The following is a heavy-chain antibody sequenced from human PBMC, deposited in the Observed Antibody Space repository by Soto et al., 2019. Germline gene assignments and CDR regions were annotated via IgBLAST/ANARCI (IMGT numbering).Heavy chain of an antibody. V-gene: IGHV4-39*01. CDR2: IYYSGST. CDR3: AAGGGLPRYY. Sequence: SETLSLTCTVSGGSISSSSYYWGWIRQPPGKGLEWIGSIYYSGSTHYNPSLKSRVTISVDTSKNQFSLKLSSVTAADTAVYYCAAGGGLPRYYWGQGPLVTVSS. J-gene: IGHJ4*02. D-gene: IGHD5-12*01. CDR1: GGSISSSSYY.